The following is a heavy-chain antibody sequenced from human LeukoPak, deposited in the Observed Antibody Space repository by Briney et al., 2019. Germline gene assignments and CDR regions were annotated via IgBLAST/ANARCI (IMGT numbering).Heavy chain of an antibody. CDR1: GYTFTSYG. CDR3: ARHIVVVTATPAYNWFDP. Sequence: GASVKVSCKASGYTFTSYGISWVRQAPGQGLEWMGWISAYNGNTNYAQKFQGRVTMTTDTSTSTVCMELRSLRSDDTAVYYCARHIVVVTATPAYNWFDPWGQGTLVTVSS. J-gene: IGHJ5*02. V-gene: IGHV1-18*01. D-gene: IGHD2-21*02. CDR2: ISAYNGNT.